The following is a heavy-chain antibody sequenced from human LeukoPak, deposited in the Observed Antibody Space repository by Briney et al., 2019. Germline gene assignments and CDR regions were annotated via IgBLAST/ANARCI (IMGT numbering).Heavy chain of an antibody. D-gene: IGHD3-3*01. J-gene: IGHJ5*02. Sequence: ASVKVSCKASGYTFTGYYMHWVRQAPGQGLEWMGWINPNSGGTNYAQKFQGRVTMTRDTTISTAYMELSSLRSEDTAVYYCARGGLITIFGVVIGNNWFDPWGQGTLVTVSS. CDR2: INPNSGGT. CDR1: GYTFTGYY. CDR3: ARGGLITIFGVVIGNNWFDP. V-gene: IGHV1-2*02.